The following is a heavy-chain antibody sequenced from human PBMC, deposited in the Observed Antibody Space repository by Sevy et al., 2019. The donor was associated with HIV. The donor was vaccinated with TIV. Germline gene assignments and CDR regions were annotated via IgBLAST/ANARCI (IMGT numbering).Heavy chain of an antibody. CDR3: ARMYCYDSSGPGPGYFDL. V-gene: IGHV3-48*02. CDR2: ISSSSSTI. D-gene: IGHD3-22*01. J-gene: IGHJ2*01. CDR1: GFTFSSYS. Sequence: GGSLRLSCAASGFTFSSYSMNWVRQAPGKGLEWVSYISSSSSTIYYADSVKGRFTISRDNAKNSLYLQMNSLRDEDTAVYYCARMYCYDSSGPGPGYFDLWGRGTLVTVSS.